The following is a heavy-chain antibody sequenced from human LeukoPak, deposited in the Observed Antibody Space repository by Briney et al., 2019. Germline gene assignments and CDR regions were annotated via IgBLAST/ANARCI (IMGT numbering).Heavy chain of an antibody. CDR1: GGSIGNGDYY. V-gene: IGHV4-39*01. CDR3: ARQLPTAAADTRGYFDY. Sequence: PSETLSLTCSVSGGSIGNGDYYWGWIRQAPGKGLEWIGSIFFGGSTHYNPSLKRRPTISVDTSKNQFPLKLTSVTAADAAMYYCARQLPTAAADTRGYFDYWGQGTVVTVSS. J-gene: IGHJ4*01. D-gene: IGHD6-25*01. CDR2: IFFGGST.